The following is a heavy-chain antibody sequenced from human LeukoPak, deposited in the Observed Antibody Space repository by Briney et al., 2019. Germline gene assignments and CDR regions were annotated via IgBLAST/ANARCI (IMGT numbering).Heavy chain of an antibody. Sequence: GSLRLSCAASGFTFSSYAMSWIRQPPGKGLEWIGEINHSGSTNYNPSLKSRVTISVDTSENQFSLKLSSVTAADTAVYYCARVVVVITQNHYYYYGMDVWGQGTTVTVSS. CDR1: GFTFSSYA. CDR3: ARVVVVITQNHYYYYGMDV. V-gene: IGHV4-34*01. CDR2: INHSGST. D-gene: IGHD3-22*01. J-gene: IGHJ6*02.